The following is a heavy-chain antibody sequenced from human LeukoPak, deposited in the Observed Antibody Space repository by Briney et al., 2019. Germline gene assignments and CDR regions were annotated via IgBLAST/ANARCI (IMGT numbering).Heavy chain of an antibody. CDR1: GVSINTGGDY. CDR3: ARQYSK. V-gene: IGHV4-39*01. D-gene: IGHD5-12*01. J-gene: IGHJ4*02. CDR2: ISYSGAS. Sequence: PSETLSLTCTVSGVSINTGGDYCGWIRQTPGKGLEWIASISYSGASFYNPSLKSRVTISRDTSKNQFSLRLTSVCAADTAVYYCARQYSKWGQGTLLTVSS.